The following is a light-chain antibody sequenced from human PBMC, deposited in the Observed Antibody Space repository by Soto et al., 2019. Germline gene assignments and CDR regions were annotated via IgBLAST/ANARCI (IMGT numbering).Light chain of an antibody. CDR1: QNIRNY. CDR2: AAS. J-gene: IGKJ1*01. V-gene: IGKV1-39*01. Sequence: DILMTQSPSSLSASVGDRVTITCRASQNIRNYLNWYQQKPGKAPRLLIHAASILQSGVPSRFSGGGSGTEFTLTIRSLKPEDFATFYCQQSYDKSPWTFGQGTKVEVK. CDR3: QQSYDKSPWT.